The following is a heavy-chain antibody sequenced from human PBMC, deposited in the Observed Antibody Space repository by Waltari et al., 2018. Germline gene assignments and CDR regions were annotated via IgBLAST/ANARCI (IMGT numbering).Heavy chain of an antibody. V-gene: IGHV4-34*01. D-gene: IGHD1-7*01. Sequence: QVQLHQWGAGRLKPSQTLSLPCAVYGGSFSGYYWSWLHKPPGKRLEWIGEINHSGSTNYNPSLKSRVTISVDTSKNQFSLKLSSVTAADTAVYYCARGTVTIDYWGQGTLVTVSS. CDR3: ARGTVTIDY. CDR2: INHSGST. CDR1: GGSFSGYY. J-gene: IGHJ4*02.